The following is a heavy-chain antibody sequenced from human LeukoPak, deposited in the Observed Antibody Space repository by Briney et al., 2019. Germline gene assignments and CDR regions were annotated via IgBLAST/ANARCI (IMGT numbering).Heavy chain of an antibody. V-gene: IGHV3-48*02. CDR3: ARGPDTFDY. D-gene: IGHD3-9*01. CDR2: INSGSTII. J-gene: IGHJ4*02. Sequence: GGSLRLSCAASGFTFSSYSMNWVRQAPGKGLQWVSYINSGSTIIYYADSVKGRFTISRDSAKNSLYLQTNSLRDEDTAVYYCARGPDTFDYWGQGSLVTVSS. CDR1: GFTFSSYS.